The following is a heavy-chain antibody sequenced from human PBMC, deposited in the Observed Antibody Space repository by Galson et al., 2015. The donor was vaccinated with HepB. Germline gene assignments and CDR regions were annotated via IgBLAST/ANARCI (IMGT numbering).Heavy chain of an antibody. D-gene: IGHD6-6*01. CDR2: IYHSGST. V-gene: IGHV4-4*02. Sequence: SETLSLTCAVSGGSINSSNWWSWVRRPPGKGLEWIGEIYHSGSTNYNPSLKSRVTISVDKSKNQFSLKLSSVTAADTAVYYCARELAARPRLGWFDPWGQGTLVTVSS. CDR3: ARELAARPRLGWFDP. J-gene: IGHJ5*02. CDR1: GGSINSSNW.